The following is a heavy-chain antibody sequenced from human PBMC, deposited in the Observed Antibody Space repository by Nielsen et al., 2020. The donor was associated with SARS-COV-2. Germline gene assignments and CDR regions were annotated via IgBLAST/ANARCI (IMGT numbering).Heavy chain of an antibody. CDR1: GFTFSTYA. V-gene: IGHV3-23*01. CDR2: LSGSGLNT. J-gene: IGHJ4*02. D-gene: IGHD3-3*01. Sequence: GGSLRLSCAASGFTFSTYAMSWVRQAPGKGLEWVSTLSGSGLNTYYADSVKGRCTISRDNAKNSLYLQMNSLRAEDTAVYYCVRDSSVVIWSGYPVDWGQGTLVTVSS. CDR3: VRDSSVVIWSGYPVD.